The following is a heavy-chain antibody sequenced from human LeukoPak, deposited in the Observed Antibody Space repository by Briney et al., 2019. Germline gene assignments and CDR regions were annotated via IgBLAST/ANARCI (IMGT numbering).Heavy chain of an antibody. J-gene: IGHJ3*02. Sequence: GGSLRLSCVGSGFTFRSHWVNWVRQSPGKGLEWVANIKPDGIDKYYVDSARGRFTVSRDNAKNSAFLQMTSLRAEDTAIYYCATISAQTFYIWGQGTLGSVSS. CDR3: ATISAQTFYI. V-gene: IGHV3-7*01. CDR2: IKPDGIDK. D-gene: IGHD5-24*01. CDR1: GFTFRSHW.